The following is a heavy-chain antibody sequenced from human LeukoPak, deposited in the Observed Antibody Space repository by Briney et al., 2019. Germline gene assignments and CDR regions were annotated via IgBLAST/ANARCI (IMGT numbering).Heavy chain of an antibody. J-gene: IGHJ5*02. D-gene: IGHD3-22*01. V-gene: IGHV1-69*04. Sequence: SVKVSCKASGGTFSSYAISWVRQAPGQGLEWMGRIIPILGISHNARKSQGRVTITADKSTTTAYMELSSLRSEDTAVYYCARGVTYYYDSSGYYRAWFDPWGQETLVTVSS. CDR2: IIPILGIS. CDR3: ARGVTYYYDSSGYYRAWFDP. CDR1: GGTFSSYA.